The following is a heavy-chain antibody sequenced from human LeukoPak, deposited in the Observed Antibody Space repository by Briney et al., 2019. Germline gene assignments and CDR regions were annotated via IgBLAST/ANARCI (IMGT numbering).Heavy chain of an antibody. Sequence: GESLKISCKGSGYRFTSYWIGWVRQMPGEGLEWMGIIYPGDSDTRYSPSFQGQVTISADKSISTAYVQWNSLKASDTAMYYCARHRGGSGWVLDYGGQGTLVTVS. J-gene: IGHJ4*02. CDR1: GYRFTSYW. D-gene: IGHD6-19*01. CDR2: IYPGDSDT. CDR3: ARHRGGSGWVLDY. V-gene: IGHV5-51*01.